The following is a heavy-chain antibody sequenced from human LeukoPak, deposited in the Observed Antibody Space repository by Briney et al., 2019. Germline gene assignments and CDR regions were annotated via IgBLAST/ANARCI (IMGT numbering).Heavy chain of an antibody. D-gene: IGHD6-19*01. CDR1: GGSISSYY. CDR2: IYYSGST. V-gene: IGHV4-59*01. Sequence: SETLSLTCTVSGGSISSYYWSWIRQPPGKGLEWIGYIYYSGSTNYNPSLKSRVTISVDTSKNQFSLKLSSVTAADTAVYYCARDYSSGWYGGSEYGMDVWGQGTTVTVSS. J-gene: IGHJ6*02. CDR3: ARDYSSGWYGGSEYGMDV.